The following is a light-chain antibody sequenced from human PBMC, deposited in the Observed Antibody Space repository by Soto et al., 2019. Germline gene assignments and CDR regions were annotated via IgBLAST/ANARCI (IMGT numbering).Light chain of an antibody. Sequence: QSVLTQPASVSGSPGQSITISCTGTSSDVGGYNYVSWYQQHPGKAPKLMIYDVSNRPSGVSNRFSGSKSGNTASLNISGLQAEDEADYYCSSYTTSSPHVVFGGGTKVTVL. V-gene: IGLV2-14*01. CDR1: SSDVGGYNY. J-gene: IGLJ2*01. CDR2: DVS. CDR3: SSYTTSSPHVV.